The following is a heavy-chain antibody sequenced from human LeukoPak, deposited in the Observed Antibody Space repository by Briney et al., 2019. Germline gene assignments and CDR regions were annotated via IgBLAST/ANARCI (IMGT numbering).Heavy chain of an antibody. CDR1: GDSISNYY. CDR2: IYTSGST. J-gene: IGHJ4*02. Sequence: PSETLSLTCIVSGDSISNYYWSWLRQPAGKGLEWIGRIYTSGSTNYNPSLKSRVTMSVDTSKNQFSLNLSSVTAADTAVYSCAREGRDGYNYRALDYWGQGTLVSVSS. V-gene: IGHV4-4*07. CDR3: AREGRDGYNYRALDY. D-gene: IGHD5-12*01.